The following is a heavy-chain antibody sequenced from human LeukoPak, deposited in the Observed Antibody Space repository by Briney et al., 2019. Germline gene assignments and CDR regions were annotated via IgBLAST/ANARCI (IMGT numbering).Heavy chain of an antibody. Sequence: ASVKVSCKASGYTFTGYYMHWVRQAPGQGLEWMGWISPNSGGTNYAQQFQGRVTMTRDTSISTAYMELSRLRSDDTAVYYCARDQRCCSGGSCYPDWFDPWGQGTLVTVSS. CDR1: GYTFTGYY. CDR3: ARDQRCCSGGSCYPDWFDP. V-gene: IGHV1-2*02. D-gene: IGHD2-15*01. CDR2: ISPNSGGT. J-gene: IGHJ5*02.